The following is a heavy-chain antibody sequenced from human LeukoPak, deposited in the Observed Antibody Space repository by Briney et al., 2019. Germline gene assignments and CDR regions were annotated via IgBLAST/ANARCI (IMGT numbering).Heavy chain of an antibody. CDR3: ARDPGNNDFWSGYYLYNWFDP. D-gene: IGHD3-3*01. J-gene: IGHJ5*02. CDR1: GYTFTGYH. CDR2: INPSGGST. Sequence: ASVKVSCKASGYTFTGYHMHWVRQAPGQGLEWMGIINPSGGSTSYAQKFQGRVTMTRDTSTSTVYMELSSLRSEDTAVYYCARDPGNNDFWSGYYLYNWFDPWGQGTLVTVSS. V-gene: IGHV1-46*01.